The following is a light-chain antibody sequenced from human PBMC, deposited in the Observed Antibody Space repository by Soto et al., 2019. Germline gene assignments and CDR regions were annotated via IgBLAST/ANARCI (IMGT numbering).Light chain of an antibody. Sequence: DIQMTQSPSSLSASVGDTVTITCRASQSISIYLNWYQQKPGKAPSLLIYAASSLQNGVQSRFSGSGSGTDFTLTISSLQREDFATYYCQQSYRTPLTFGGGTKVEIK. CDR1: QSISIY. V-gene: IGKV1-39*01. CDR2: AAS. J-gene: IGKJ4*01. CDR3: QQSYRTPLT.